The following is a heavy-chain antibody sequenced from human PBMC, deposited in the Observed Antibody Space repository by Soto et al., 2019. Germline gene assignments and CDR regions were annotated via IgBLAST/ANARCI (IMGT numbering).Heavy chain of an antibody. CDR1: GGSLSGSSYY. CDR2: IYYSGST. CDR3: AQTTRGKYYFDY. V-gene: IGHV4-39*01. D-gene: IGHD4-4*01. Sequence: SETLSLTCPVSGGSLSGSSYYWGWLRQPPGKGLEWIGSIYYSGSTYYNPSLKSRVTISVDTSKNQFSLKLSSVTAADTAVYYCAQTTRGKYYFDYWGQGTLVTVSS. J-gene: IGHJ4*02.